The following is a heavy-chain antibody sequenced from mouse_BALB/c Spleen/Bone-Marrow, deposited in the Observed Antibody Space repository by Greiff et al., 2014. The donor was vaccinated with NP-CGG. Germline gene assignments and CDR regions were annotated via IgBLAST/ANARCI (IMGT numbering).Heavy chain of an antibody. D-gene: IGHD2-3*01. J-gene: IGHJ3*01. Sequence: VQLVESGAELMKPGASVEISCKATGYTFSSYWIEWVNQRPGHGLEWIGEILPGSGTTHYNEKFKDKATFTADTSSNTAYMQLSSLTSEDSAVYYCARGGYDTSIFAYWGQGTLVTVSA. CDR2: ILPGSGTT. V-gene: IGHV1-9*01. CDR3: ARGGYDTSIFAY. CDR1: GYTFSSYW.